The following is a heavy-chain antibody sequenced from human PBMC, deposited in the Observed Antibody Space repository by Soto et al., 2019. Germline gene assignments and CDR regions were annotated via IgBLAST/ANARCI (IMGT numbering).Heavy chain of an antibody. Sequence: QVQLVESGGGVVQPGRSLRLSCAASGFTFSSYGMHWVRQAPGKGLEWVAVISYDGSNKYYADSVKGRFTISRDNSKNTLYLQMNSLRAEDTAVYYCAKDTPSRNYGGGGQGTLVTVSS. CDR1: GFTFSSYG. J-gene: IGHJ4*02. D-gene: IGHD4-4*01. V-gene: IGHV3-30*18. CDR2: ISYDGSNK. CDR3: AKDTPSRNYGG.